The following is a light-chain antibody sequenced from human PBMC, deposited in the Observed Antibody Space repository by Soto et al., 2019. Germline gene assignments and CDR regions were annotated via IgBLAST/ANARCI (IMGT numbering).Light chain of an antibody. J-gene: IGKJ5*01. CDR1: QGISSY. CDR3: QQYYSYPLVT. CDR2: AAS. V-gene: IGKV1-8*01. Sequence: AIRMTQSPSSFSASTGDRVTITCRASQGISSYLAWYQQKPGKAPKLLIYAASTLQSGVPSRFSGSGSGTDFTLTSSCLQSEDFATYCCQQYYSYPLVTFGQGTRLEIK.